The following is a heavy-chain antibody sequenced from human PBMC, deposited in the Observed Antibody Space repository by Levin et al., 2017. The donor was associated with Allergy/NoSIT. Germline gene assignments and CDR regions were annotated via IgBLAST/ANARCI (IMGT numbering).Heavy chain of an antibody. Sequence: ASVKVSCKASRYTFTGYYMHWVRQAPGQGLEWMGWINLNSGGTKYAQKFQGRVTMTRDTSISTAYMELSSLRSDDTAVYFCARDREVAGKWTFDYWGQGTLVTVSS. CDR3: ARDREVAGKWTFDY. CDR2: INLNSGGT. V-gene: IGHV1-2*02. CDR1: RYTFTGYY. D-gene: IGHD6-19*01. J-gene: IGHJ4*02.